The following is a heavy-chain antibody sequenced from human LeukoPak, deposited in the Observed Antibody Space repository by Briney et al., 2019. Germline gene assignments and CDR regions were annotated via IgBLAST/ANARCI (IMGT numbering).Heavy chain of an antibody. CDR1: GFTFSDYY. CDR3: TSYYYDDNYFYYMDV. J-gene: IGHJ6*03. Sequence: GGSLRLSCAASGFTFSDYYMSWIRQAPGKGLEWVSYISSSGSTIYYADSVKGRFTISRDNGKNSLYLQMNSLRAEDTAVYYCTSYYYDDNYFYYMDVWGTGTTVTVSS. V-gene: IGHV3-11*04. D-gene: IGHD3-22*01. CDR2: ISSSGSTI.